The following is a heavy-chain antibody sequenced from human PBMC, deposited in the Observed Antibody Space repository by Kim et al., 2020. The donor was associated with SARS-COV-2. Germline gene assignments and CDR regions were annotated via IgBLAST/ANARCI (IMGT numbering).Heavy chain of an antibody. V-gene: IGHV3-64D*09. CDR2: ISSNGGST. CDR3: VKGHGYSYGPDVFDI. D-gene: IGHD5-18*01. Sequence: GGSLRLSCSASGFTFSIFTMHWVRQAPGKGLEYVSAISSNGGSTNYADSVKGRFTISRDNSKNTLYLQMSSLRAEDTAVYYCVKGHGYSYGPDVFDIWG. CDR1: GFTFSIFT. J-gene: IGHJ3*02.